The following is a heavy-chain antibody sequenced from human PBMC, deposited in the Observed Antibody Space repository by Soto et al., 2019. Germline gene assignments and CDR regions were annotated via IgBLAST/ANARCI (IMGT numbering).Heavy chain of an antibody. V-gene: IGHV3-30-3*01. D-gene: IGHD6-13*01. CDR1: GFTFSSYA. J-gene: IGHJ6*02. Sequence: SLRLSCAASGFTFSSYAMHWVRQAPGKGLEWVAVISYDGSNKYYADSVKSRFTISRENSKNTLYLQMNSLRVEDTVVYYCARVRYSSSWYGRKSDYYYYGMDVWGQGTTVTVSS. CDR3: ARVRYSSSWYGRKSDYYYYGMDV. CDR2: ISYDGSNK.